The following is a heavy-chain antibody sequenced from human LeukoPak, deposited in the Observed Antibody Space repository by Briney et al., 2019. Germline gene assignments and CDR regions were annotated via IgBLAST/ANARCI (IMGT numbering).Heavy chain of an antibody. CDR1: GFSFNSDW. CDR3: ARRGS. CDR2: IKHGESEK. V-gene: IGHV3-7*01. J-gene: IGHJ4*02. Sequence: PGGSLRLSCAASGFSFNSDWMDWVRQAPGKGLEWVANIKHGESEKNYLDSVKGRFTISRDNAQNSLYLQMNGLRVEDTAVYYCARRGSWGQGTLVTVSS. D-gene: IGHD1-26*01.